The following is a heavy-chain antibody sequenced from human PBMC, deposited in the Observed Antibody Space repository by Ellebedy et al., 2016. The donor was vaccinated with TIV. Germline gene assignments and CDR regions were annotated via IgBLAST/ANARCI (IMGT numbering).Heavy chain of an antibody. CDR1: GFTFTRYG. V-gene: IGHV1-18*04. D-gene: IGHD1-26*01. CDR3: ARGSGTNWLDP. CDR2: ISGYSGNT. J-gene: IGHJ5*01. Sequence: AASVKVSCKASGFTFTRYGINWVRQAPGQGLEWMGWISGYSGNTDYAHKIQGRVNMTTDTGTNTAYMELTSLTSYDTAVYYCARGSGTNWLDPWGQGTLVTVSS.